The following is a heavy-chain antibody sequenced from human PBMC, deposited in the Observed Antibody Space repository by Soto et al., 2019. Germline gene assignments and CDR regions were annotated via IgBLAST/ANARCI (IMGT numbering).Heavy chain of an antibody. J-gene: IGHJ5*02. CDR1: GVNFANFG. D-gene: IGHD3-3*02. CDR3: ARNPRSHIFGVRNIVENWFDP. Sequence: GSLRLSCAASGVNFANFGMSWVRQAPGKGLQWVASITHNNGATYYADSVKGRFSVSRDNSRDVMYLQMKGLVVDDTAVYFCARNPRSHIFGVRNIVENWFDPWGQGSLVTVSS. V-gene: IGHV3-23*01. CDR2: ITHNNGAT.